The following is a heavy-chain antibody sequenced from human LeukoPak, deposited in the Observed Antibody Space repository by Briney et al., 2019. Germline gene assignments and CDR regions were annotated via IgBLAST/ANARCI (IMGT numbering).Heavy chain of an antibody. CDR2: IYYSGST. V-gene: IGHV4-39*07. Sequence: SETLSLTCTVSGGSISSSSYYWGWIRQPPGKGLEWIGSIYYSGSTYYNPSLKSRVTISVDTSKNQFSLKLSSVTAADTAVYYCARDNLGSWYYWGQGTLVTVSS. J-gene: IGHJ4*02. CDR3: ARDNLGSWYY. CDR1: GGSISSSSYY. D-gene: IGHD6-13*01.